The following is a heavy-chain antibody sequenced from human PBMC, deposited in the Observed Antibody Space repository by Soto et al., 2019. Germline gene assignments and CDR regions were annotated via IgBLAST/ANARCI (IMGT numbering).Heavy chain of an antibody. CDR1: GFTCSNYG. Sequence: PGRVKRLSRAASGFTCSNYGMHWVRQAPGKGLEWVRVIWYDGSNKYYADSVKGRFTTSRDNSKNTLYLQMNSLRAEDTAVYYCAREPSIAAISDSWGQGTLVTASS. V-gene: IGHV3-33*01. CDR2: IWYDGSNK. D-gene: IGHD6-6*01. J-gene: IGHJ4*02. CDR3: AREPSIAAISDS.